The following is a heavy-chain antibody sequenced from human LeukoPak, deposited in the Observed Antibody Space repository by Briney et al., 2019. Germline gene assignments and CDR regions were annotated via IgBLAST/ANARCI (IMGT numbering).Heavy chain of an antibody. CDR1: GGSISSSTYY. J-gene: IGHJ3*02. CDR2: IYDSGST. D-gene: IGHD6-13*01. CDR3: ARGDISWNAFDI. Sequence: PSETLSLTCTVSGGSISSSTYYWAWIRQPPGKGLEWIGSIYDSGSTHYNASLKSRVTISVDTSKNQFSLRLSSVTAADTAIYYCARGDISWNAFDIWGQGTMLTVSS. V-gene: IGHV4-39*01.